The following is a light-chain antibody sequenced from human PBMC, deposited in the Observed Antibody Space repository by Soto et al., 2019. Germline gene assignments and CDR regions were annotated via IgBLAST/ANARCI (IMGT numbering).Light chain of an antibody. CDR1: GGDVGGYNY. J-gene: IGLJ2*01. V-gene: IGLV2-14*01. Sequence: QSVLTQPASVSGSPGQSITISCAGTGGDVGGYNYVSWYQQHPGKAPKLMIYEVIRRPSGISNRFSGSKSGNTASLTISTLQSADEADYHCAAWDDSLNGVVFGGGTKLTVL. CDR2: EVI. CDR3: AAWDDSLNGVV.